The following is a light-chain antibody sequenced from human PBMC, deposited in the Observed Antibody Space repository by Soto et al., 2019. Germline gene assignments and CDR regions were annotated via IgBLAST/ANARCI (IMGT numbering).Light chain of an antibody. Sequence: SALPQPPSTSGTPGQRVTLSCSGSSSNIGSESVNWYQQLPVTAPKLLIYSXNQRPSGVPDRFSGSKSGTSASLAISGLQSEDEADYICAAWDDSLNGYVFGLGTKVTVL. CDR1: SSNIGSES. J-gene: IGLJ1*01. V-gene: IGLV1-44*01. CDR3: AAWDDSLNGYV. CDR2: SXN.